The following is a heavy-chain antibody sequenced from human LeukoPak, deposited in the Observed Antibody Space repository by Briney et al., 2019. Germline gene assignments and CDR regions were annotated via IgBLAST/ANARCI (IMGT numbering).Heavy chain of an antibody. D-gene: IGHD6-19*01. V-gene: IGHV3-23*01. Sequence: PGGSLRLSCAASGFTFSSYAMNWVRQAPGKGLEWVSGTGSTGVSTFYADSVKGRFTVSRDNSKNTLSLQMNSLRAEDTAVYYCARDRGSSGWSPQNWFDPWGQGTLVTVSS. CDR1: GFTFSSYA. J-gene: IGHJ5*02. CDR3: ARDRGSSGWSPQNWFDP. CDR2: TGSTGVST.